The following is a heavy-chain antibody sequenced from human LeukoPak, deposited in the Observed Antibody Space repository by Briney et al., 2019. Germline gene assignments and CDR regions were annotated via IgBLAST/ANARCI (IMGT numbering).Heavy chain of an antibody. CDR1: GYTFTGYY. D-gene: IGHD6-13*01. CDR2: INPNSGDK. J-gene: IGHJ5*02. CDR3: ERDERVYISSWNWFNWFDP. V-gene: IGHV1-2*02. Sequence: ASVKVSCTASGYTFTGYYMHWVRQAPGQGLEWMGGINPNSGDKNYAQKLQGRVTITRDTSINTAYMELSSLRSEDTAVYYCERDERVYISSWNWFNWFDPWGQGTLVTVSS.